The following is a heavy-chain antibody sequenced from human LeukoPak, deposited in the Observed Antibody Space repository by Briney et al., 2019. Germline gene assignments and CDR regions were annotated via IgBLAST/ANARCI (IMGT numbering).Heavy chain of an antibody. Sequence: SETLSLTCAVYGGSFSGYYWSWIRQPPGKGLEWIGEINHSGSTNYNPSLKSRVTISVDTSKNQFSLKLSSVTAADTAVYYCARGTVTSWFDPRGKGTLVTVSS. D-gene: IGHD4-17*01. J-gene: IGHJ5*02. CDR2: INHSGST. CDR3: ARGTVTSWFDP. V-gene: IGHV4-34*01. CDR1: GGSFSGYY.